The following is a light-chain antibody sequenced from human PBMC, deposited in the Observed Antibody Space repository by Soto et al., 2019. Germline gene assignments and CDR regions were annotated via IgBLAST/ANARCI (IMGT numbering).Light chain of an antibody. J-gene: IGKJ2*02. V-gene: IGKV3-20*01. CDR3: QQYGISPCT. CDR2: GAS. Sequence: EIVLTQSPGTLSLSPGERVTLSCRASQSVRSSYLAWYQQKPGQAPGLLIYGASSRATGMPDRFSGSGSGTDFSLTISRLEPEDFAVYYCQQYGISPCTFGQGTKLEIK. CDR1: QSVRSSY.